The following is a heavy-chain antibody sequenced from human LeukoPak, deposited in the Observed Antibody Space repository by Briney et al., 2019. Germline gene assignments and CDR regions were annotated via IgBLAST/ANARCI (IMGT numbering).Heavy chain of an antibody. V-gene: IGHV3-33*01. CDR3: ARSQSSSLIDY. CDR2: IWYDGSSK. Sequence: SGGSLRLSGAASGFSFSAYGVHWVRQAPGKGLEWVAVIWYDGSSKDYADSVKGRFTLSRDNSKNTLYLQMNSLTVEDTAVYYCARSQSSSLIDYWGQGTLVTVSS. J-gene: IGHJ4*02. CDR1: GFSFSAYG. D-gene: IGHD6-13*01.